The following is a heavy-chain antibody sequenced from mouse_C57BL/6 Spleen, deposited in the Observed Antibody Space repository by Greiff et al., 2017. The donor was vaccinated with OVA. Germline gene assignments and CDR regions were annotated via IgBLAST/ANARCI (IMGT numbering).Heavy chain of an antibody. CDR3: ARSGYGHYYAMDY. D-gene: IGHD3-1*01. CDR2: IDPEDGET. Sequence: EVQLQQSGAELVKPGASVKLSCTASGFNIKDYYMHWVKQRTEQGLEWIGRIDPEDGETKYAPKFQGKATSTADPSSTPAYLQLSSLTAEDTAVYYCARSGYGHYYAMDYWGQGTSVTGSS. V-gene: IGHV14-2*01. J-gene: IGHJ4*01. CDR1: GFNIKDYY.